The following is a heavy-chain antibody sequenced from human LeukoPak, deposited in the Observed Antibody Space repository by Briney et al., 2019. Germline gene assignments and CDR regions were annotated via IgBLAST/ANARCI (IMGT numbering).Heavy chain of an antibody. D-gene: IGHD5-12*01. CDR2: IYSGGST. V-gene: IGHV3-66*02. CDR3: AKDTVKVTTIRRVPHYMDV. J-gene: IGHJ6*03. Sequence: GGSLRLSCAASGFTVSSNYMSWVRQAPGKGLEWVSIIYSGGSTYYADSVKGRFIISRDNSKNTLYLQMNSLRAEDTAVYYCAKDTVKVTTIRRVPHYMDVWGKGTTVTISS. CDR1: GFTVSSNY.